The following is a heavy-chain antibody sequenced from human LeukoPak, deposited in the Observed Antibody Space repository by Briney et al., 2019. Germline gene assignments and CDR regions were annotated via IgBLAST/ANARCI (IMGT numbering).Heavy chain of an antibody. J-gene: IGHJ4*02. CDR2: IDPNSGGT. CDR1: GYTFTGYY. Sequence: ASVKVSCKASGYTFTGYYMHWVRQAPGQGLEWMGWIDPNSGGTNYARKFQGRVTMTRDTSISTAYMELSRLRSDDTAVYYCARPSYYYDSSGYLRTRFDYWGQGTLVTVSS. CDR3: ARPSYYYDSSGYLRTRFDY. V-gene: IGHV1-2*02. D-gene: IGHD3-22*01.